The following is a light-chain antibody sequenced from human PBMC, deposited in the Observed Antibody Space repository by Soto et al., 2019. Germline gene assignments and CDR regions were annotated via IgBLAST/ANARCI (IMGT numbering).Light chain of an antibody. CDR3: SSYTSSSTVV. J-gene: IGLJ2*01. V-gene: IGLV2-14*01. Sequence: QSALTQPASVSGSPGQSITISCTGTSSDIGGYNYVSWYQQHPGKAPKLMIYEVVNRPSGLSYRFSGSKSGNTASLTISGIKAEDESDYCCSSYTSSSTVVFGGGTKLTVL. CDR2: EVV. CDR1: SSDIGGYNY.